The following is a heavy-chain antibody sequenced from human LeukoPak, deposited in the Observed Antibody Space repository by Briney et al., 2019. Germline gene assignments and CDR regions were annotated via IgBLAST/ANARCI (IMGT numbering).Heavy chain of an antibody. CDR2: ISNSGGST. V-gene: IGHV3-23*01. CDR1: GFTFSSYV. Sequence: GGSLRLSCAASGFTFSSYVMSWVRQAPGKGLEWVSSISNSGGSTYYADSVKGRFTISRDNSKNTLYLQMNSLRAEDTAVYYCAKSIYYDSSGEDYWGQGTLVTVSS. CDR3: AKSIYYDSSGEDY. J-gene: IGHJ4*02. D-gene: IGHD3-22*01.